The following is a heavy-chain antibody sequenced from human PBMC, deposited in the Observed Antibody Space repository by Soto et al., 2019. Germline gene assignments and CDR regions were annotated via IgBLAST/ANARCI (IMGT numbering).Heavy chain of an antibody. Sequence: GESLKISCQASGYNFSSLWIGWVRQKPGKGLEWMGIIYPGDSDTKYSPPFRGQVTISADKSISTAYLQMNSLRAEDTAVYYCAREIVVARGASYFDYWGPGTLVTVSS. V-gene: IGHV5-51*01. D-gene: IGHD2-2*01. CDR1: GYNFSSLW. J-gene: IGHJ4*02. CDR2: IYPGDSDT. CDR3: AREIVVARGASYFDY.